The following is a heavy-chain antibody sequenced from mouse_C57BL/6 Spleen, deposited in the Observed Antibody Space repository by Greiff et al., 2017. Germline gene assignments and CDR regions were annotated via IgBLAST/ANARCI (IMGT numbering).Heavy chain of an antibody. V-gene: IGHV1-80*01. J-gene: IGHJ2*01. Sequence: QVHVKQSGAELVKPGASVKISCKASGYAFSSYWMNWVKQRPGKGLEWIGQIYPGDGDTNYNGKFKGKATLTADKSSSTAYMQLSSLTSEDSAVYFCARKGGYDYFDYWGQGTTLTVSS. CDR3: ARKGGYDYFDY. CDR1: GYAFSSYW. D-gene: IGHD2-2*01. CDR2: IYPGDGDT.